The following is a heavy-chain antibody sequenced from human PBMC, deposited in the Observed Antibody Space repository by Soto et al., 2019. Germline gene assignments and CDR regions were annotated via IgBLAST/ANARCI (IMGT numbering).Heavy chain of an antibody. CDR2: ISGSGGST. Sequence: GGSLRLSCAASGFTFSSYAMSWVRQAPGKGLEWVSGISGSGGSTYYADSVKGRFTISRDNSKNTLYLQMNSLRAEDTAVYYCAKDPYSSSWYNWFDPWGQGTLVTV. CDR1: GFTFSSYA. V-gene: IGHV3-23*01. CDR3: AKDPYSSSWYNWFDP. J-gene: IGHJ5*02. D-gene: IGHD6-13*01.